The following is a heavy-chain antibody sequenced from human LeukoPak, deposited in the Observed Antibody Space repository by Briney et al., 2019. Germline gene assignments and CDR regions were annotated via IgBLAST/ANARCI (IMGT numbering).Heavy chain of an antibody. CDR3: ATLHIVVVTEFDY. Sequence: GSLRLSCAASGFTFSSYAMHWVRQAPGKGLEWVAVISYDGSNKYYADSVKGRSTISRDNSKNTLYLQMNSLRAEDTAVYYCATLHIVVVTEFDYWGQGTLVTVSS. J-gene: IGHJ4*02. V-gene: IGHV3-30*04. D-gene: IGHD2-21*02. CDR2: ISYDGSNK. CDR1: GFTFSSYA.